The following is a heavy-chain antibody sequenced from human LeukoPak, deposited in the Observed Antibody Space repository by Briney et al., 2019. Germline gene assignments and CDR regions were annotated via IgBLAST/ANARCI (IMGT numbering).Heavy chain of an antibody. Sequence: GGSLRLSCAASGFTFSIYTMNWVRQAPGKGLEWVSSISSNSGSIYYADSVKGRLSISRDNAENSLYLKMNSLRAEDTAMYYCARSRGSITTPAYDYWGQGTLVTVSS. CDR1: GFTFSIYT. CDR2: ISSNSGSI. CDR3: ARSRGSITTPAYDY. D-gene: IGHD3-22*01. V-gene: IGHV3-21*01. J-gene: IGHJ4*02.